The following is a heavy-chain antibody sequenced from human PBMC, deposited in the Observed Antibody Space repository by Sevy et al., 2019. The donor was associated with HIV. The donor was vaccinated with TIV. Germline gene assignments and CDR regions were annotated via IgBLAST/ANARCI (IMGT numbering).Heavy chain of an antibody. CDR1: GFPFSNDA. V-gene: IGHV3-23*01. D-gene: IGHD2-15*01. Sequence: EGSLRLSCAASGFPFSNDAMSWIRQAPGKGLEWVSTLIGGGSRTYYADSVTGRFTISRDNSKNTLYLQMNSLRAEDTSVSYCAKDGGYCSGASCYFDGWFDPWGQGTLVTVSS. CDR3: AKDGGYCSGASCYFDGWFDP. J-gene: IGHJ5*02. CDR2: LIGGGSRT.